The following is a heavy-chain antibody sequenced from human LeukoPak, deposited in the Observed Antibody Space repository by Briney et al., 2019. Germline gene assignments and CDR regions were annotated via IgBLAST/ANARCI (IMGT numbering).Heavy chain of an antibody. CDR2: IIPIFGTA. Sequence: SVKVSCKASGGTFSSHTINWVRQAPGQGLEWMGGIIPIFGTANYAQKFQGRVTITAVESTSTAYMEVSSLRSEDTAVYYCARGWLAETMVVTPYNYWGQGTLVTVSS. V-gene: IGHV1-69*13. D-gene: IGHD4-23*01. J-gene: IGHJ4*02. CDR1: GGTFSSHT. CDR3: ARGWLAETMVVTPYNY.